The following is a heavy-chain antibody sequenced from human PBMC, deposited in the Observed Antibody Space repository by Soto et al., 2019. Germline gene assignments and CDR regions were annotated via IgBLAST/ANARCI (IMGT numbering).Heavy chain of an antibody. J-gene: IGHJ3*02. D-gene: IGHD1-26*01. CDR1: GYTVTSYA. CDR2: INAGNGNT. V-gene: IGHV1-3*01. Sequence: ASVKVSCKASGYTVTSYAMHSVRQAPGQRLEWMGWINAGNGNTKYSQKFQGRVTITRDTSASTADMELSSLRSEDTAVYYCARGGSYILGAFDIWGQGTMVNVSS. CDR3: ARGGSYILGAFDI.